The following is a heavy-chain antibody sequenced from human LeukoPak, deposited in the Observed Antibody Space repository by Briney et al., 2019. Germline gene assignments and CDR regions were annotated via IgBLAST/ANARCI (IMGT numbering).Heavy chain of an antibody. Sequence: GASVKVSCKASGYTFTSYGISWVRQAPGQGLEWMGWISAYNGNTNYAQRLQGRVTMTTDTSTSTAYMELRSLRSDDTAVYYCARDGDCSSTSCHSSDYWGQGTLVTVSS. D-gene: IGHD2-2*01. CDR3: ARDGDCSSTSCHSSDY. V-gene: IGHV1-18*01. CDR2: ISAYNGNT. CDR1: GYTFTSYG. J-gene: IGHJ4*02.